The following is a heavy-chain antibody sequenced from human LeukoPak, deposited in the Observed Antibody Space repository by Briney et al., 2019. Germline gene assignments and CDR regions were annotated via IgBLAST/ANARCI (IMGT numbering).Heavy chain of an antibody. CDR1: GFTFSSYA. CDR3: ATGITMVREKPV. Sequence: GGSLRLSCAASGFTFSSYAMSWVRQAPGKGLEWVSAISGSGGSTYYADSVKGRFTISRDNSKNTLYLQMNSLRAEDTAVYYCATGITMVREKPVWGQGTLVTVSS. CDR2: ISGSGGST. V-gene: IGHV3-23*01. J-gene: IGHJ4*02. D-gene: IGHD3-10*01.